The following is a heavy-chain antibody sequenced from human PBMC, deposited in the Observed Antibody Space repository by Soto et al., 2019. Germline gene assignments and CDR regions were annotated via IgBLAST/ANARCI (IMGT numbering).Heavy chain of an antibody. D-gene: IGHD3-22*01. V-gene: IGHV3-74*01. CDR1: GFTFSSYW. CDR2: TNSDGSDT. CDR3: ARERRYYYDSSGYSISAFDI. J-gene: IGHJ3*02. Sequence: GGSLRLSCAASGFTFSSYWMYWVRQAPGKGLVWVSRTNSDGSDTTYADSVKGRFTISRDNAKNSLYLQMNSLRDEDTAVYYCARERRYYYDSSGYSISAFDIWGQGTMVTVSS.